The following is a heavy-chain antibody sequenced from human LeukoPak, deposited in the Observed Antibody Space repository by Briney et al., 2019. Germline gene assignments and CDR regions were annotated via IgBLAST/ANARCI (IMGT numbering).Heavy chain of an antibody. Sequence: SETLSLTCTVSGGSISSYYWSWIRQPPGKGLGWIGYIYYSGSTNYNPSLKSRVTISVDTSKNQFSLKLSSVTAADTAVYYCAGGAVAGESDYWGQGTLVTVSS. CDR1: GGSISSYY. D-gene: IGHD6-19*01. J-gene: IGHJ4*02. V-gene: IGHV4-59*01. CDR2: IYYSGST. CDR3: AGGAVAGESDY.